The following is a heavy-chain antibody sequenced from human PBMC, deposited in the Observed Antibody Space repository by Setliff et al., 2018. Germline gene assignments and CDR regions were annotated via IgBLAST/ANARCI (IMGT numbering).Heavy chain of an antibody. CDR3: ARLRGAFDRFSSSWYPPTYFDS. J-gene: IGHJ4*02. D-gene: IGHD6-13*01. Sequence: PSETLSLTCAVYGGSFSGYYWSWIRQPPGKGLEWIGEINHSGSTNYNPSLKSRVTISVETSKNQFSLRLNSATAADTAVYYCARLRGAFDRFSSSWYPPTYFDSWGQGILVTVSS. V-gene: IGHV4-34*01. CDR1: GGSFSGYY. CDR2: INHSGST.